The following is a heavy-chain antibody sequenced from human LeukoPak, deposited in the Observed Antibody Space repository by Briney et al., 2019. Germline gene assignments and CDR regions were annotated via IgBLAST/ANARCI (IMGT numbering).Heavy chain of an antibody. CDR2: IYSGGST. J-gene: IGHJ4*02. CDR1: GFTVSSNY. D-gene: IGHD4-23*01. CDR3: ASPDYGGNSGDY. Sequence: PGGSLRLSCAASGFTVSSNYMSWVRQAPGKGLEWVSVIYSGGSTYYADSVKGRFTISRDNSKNTLYLQMNSLRAEDTAVYYRASPDYGGNSGDYWGQGTLVTVSS. V-gene: IGHV3-66*01.